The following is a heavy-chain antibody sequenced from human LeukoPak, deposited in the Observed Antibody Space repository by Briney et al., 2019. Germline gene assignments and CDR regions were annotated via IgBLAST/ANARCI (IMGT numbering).Heavy chain of an antibody. J-gene: IGHJ4*02. CDR2: IRYDGSNK. CDR1: GFTFSSYG. Sequence: PGGSLRLSCAASGFTFSSYGMHWVRQAPGKGLEWVAFIRYDGSNKYYADSVKGRFTISRDNSKNTLYLQMNSLRAEDTAVYYCARGSSYKMATIGYWGQGTLVTVSS. V-gene: IGHV3-30*02. CDR3: ARGSSYKMATIGY. D-gene: IGHD5-24*01.